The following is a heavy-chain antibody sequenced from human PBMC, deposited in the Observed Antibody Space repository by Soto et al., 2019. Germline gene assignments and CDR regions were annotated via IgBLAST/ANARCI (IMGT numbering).Heavy chain of an antibody. CDR3: ARGGSGYGLNWFDP. Sequence: TSETLSLTCAVSGGSISSGGYSWSWIRQPPGKGLEWIGYIYHSGSTYYNPSLKSRVTISVDRSKNQFSLKLSSVTAADTAVYYCARGGSGYGLNWFDPWGQGTLVTVSS. D-gene: IGHD5-12*01. CDR2: IYHSGST. J-gene: IGHJ5*02. CDR1: GGSISSGGYS. V-gene: IGHV4-30-2*01.